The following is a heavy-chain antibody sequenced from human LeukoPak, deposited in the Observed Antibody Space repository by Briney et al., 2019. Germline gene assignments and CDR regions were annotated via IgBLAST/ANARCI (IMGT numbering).Heavy chain of an antibody. CDR3: AAAGDRGWLYNAFDI. CDR2: ISSSDGTI. D-gene: IGHD5-24*01. J-gene: IGHJ3*02. V-gene: IGHV3-48*04. CDR1: GFTFSSYS. Sequence: PGGSLRLSCAAYGFTFSSYSMNWVRQAPGKGLEWVSYISSSDGTIYYADSVEGRFTISRDNAKNSVYLQMNSLRAEDTAVYYCAAAGDRGWLYNAFDIWGQGTMVTVSA.